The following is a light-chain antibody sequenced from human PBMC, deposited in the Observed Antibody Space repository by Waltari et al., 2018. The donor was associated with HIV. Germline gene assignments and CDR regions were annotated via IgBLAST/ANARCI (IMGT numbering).Light chain of an antibody. CDR1: QSVSSN. CDR2: RAS. CDR3: QQYNDWPRGP. Sequence: EIVLTQSPATLSVSQGERATLSCRASQSVSSNLAWYQQKPGQAPRRLIYRASTRTTGIPARFSGSGSGTEFTLTISSLQSEDFAVYYCQQYNDWPRGPFGQGTRLEIK. V-gene: IGKV3-15*01. J-gene: IGKJ2*01.